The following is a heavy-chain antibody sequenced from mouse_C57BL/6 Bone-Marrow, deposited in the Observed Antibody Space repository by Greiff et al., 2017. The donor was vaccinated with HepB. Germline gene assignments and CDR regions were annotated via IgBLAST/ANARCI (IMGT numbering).Heavy chain of an antibody. CDR3: APTVVAHWYFDV. CDR1: GYTFTSYW. J-gene: IGHJ1*03. D-gene: IGHD1-1*01. Sequence: QVQLKQPGTELVKPGASVKLSCKASGYTFTSYWMHWVKQRPGQGLEWIGNINPSNGGTNYNEKFKSKATLTVDKSSSTAYMQLSSLTSEDSAVYYCAPTVVAHWYFDVWGTGTTVTVSS. V-gene: IGHV1-53*01. CDR2: INPSNGGT.